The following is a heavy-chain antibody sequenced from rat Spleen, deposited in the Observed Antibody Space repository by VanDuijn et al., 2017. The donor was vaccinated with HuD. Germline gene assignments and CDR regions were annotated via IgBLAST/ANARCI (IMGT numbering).Heavy chain of an antibody. Sequence: QVQMKETGPGLVQTTQTLSVTCTVSGFSLTSYGVHWVRQAPGKGLEWMGIIWGDGSTNYKSALKSRLSISRDTSKSQFFLKMNNLQTEDTAMYFCASQYYYDGYYRDYWGQGVMVTVSS. CDR1: GFSLTSYG. CDR2: IWGDGST. V-gene: IGHV2-77*01. D-gene: IGHD1-12*03. J-gene: IGHJ2*01. CDR3: ASQYYYDGYYRDY.